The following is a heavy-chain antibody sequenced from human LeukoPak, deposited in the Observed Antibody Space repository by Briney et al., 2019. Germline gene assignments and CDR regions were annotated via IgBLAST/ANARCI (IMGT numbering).Heavy chain of an antibody. V-gene: IGHV3-23*01. D-gene: IGHD3-10*01. CDR1: GFTFSSHA. J-gene: IGHJ5*02. Sequence: GGSLRLSCAASGFTFSSHAMTWVRQAPGKGLEWVSGIGGSSGKTFYADSVKGRFTISRDNSKNTLYLQMNALRAEDTAIYFCAKQPYQYVSGSPSWLDPWGQGTLVTVSS. CDR3: AKQPYQYVSGSPSWLDP. CDR2: IGGSSGKT.